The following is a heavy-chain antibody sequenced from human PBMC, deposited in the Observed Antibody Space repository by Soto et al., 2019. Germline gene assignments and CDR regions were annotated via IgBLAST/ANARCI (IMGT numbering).Heavy chain of an antibody. Sequence: HPGGSLRLSCAASGFTFSSYWMSWVRQAPGKGLEWVANIKQDGSEKYYVDSVKGRFTISVDTSKNQFSLKLSSVTAADTAVYYCARHGGGSSLGWFDPWGQGTLVTVSS. CDR1: GFTFSSYW. J-gene: IGHJ5*02. CDR3: ARHGGGSSLGWFDP. CDR2: IKQDGSEK. D-gene: IGHD2-15*01. V-gene: IGHV3-7*03.